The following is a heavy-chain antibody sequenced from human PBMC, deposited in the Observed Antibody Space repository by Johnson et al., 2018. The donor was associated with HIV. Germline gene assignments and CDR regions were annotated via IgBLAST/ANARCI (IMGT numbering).Heavy chain of an antibody. CDR1: GFTFSSYW. J-gene: IGHJ3*02. V-gene: IGHV3-7*02. D-gene: IGHD4-17*01. CDR3: ARVRPNATVTTRGAAFDI. Sequence: EVQLLESGGGVVQPGRSLRLSCAASGFTFSSYWMSWVRQAPGKGLEWVANIKQDGSEKYYVDSVKGRFTISRDNAKNPLYLKMNSLRAEDTAVYYCARVRPNATVTTRGAAFDIWGQGTMVTVSS. CDR2: IKQDGSEK.